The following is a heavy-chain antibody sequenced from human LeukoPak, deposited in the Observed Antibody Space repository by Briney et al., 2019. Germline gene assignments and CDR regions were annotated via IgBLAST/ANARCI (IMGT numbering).Heavy chain of an antibody. Sequence: GGSLRLSCEASGFTFRSYAIHWVRQAPGKGLEWVAVISYNGNDRYYADSVKGRFTISRDNSKNTLYLQMNSLRAEDTAVYYCARESTSYFDWSYDETDYWGQGTLVTVSS. J-gene: IGHJ4*02. CDR3: ARESTSYFDWSYDETDY. CDR2: ISYNGNDR. V-gene: IGHV3-30-3*01. D-gene: IGHD3-9*01. CDR1: GFTFRSYA.